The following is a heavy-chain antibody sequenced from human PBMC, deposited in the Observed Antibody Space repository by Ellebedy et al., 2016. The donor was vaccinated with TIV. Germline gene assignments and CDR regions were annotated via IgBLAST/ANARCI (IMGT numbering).Heavy chain of an antibody. V-gene: IGHV3-74*01. CDR2: INSDGSST. D-gene: IGHD1-14*01. CDR3: ARATEGLDY. CDR1: GIIFSSYW. Sequence: PGGSLRLSCAASGIIFSSYWMHWVRQAPGKGLVWVSRINSDGSSTTYADSVKGRFTISRDNAKNSLDLQMNSLRAGDTAVYYCARATEGLDYWGQGTLVTVSS. J-gene: IGHJ4*02.